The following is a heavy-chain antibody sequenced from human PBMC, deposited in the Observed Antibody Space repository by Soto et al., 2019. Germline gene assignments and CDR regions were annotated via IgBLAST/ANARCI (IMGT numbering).Heavy chain of an antibody. V-gene: IGHV4-34*01. J-gene: IGHJ4*02. CDR3: AGGAASFYVSESHTY. CDR1: GGSFSGYY. CDR2: INHSGST. Sequence: SETLSLTCAVYGGSFSGYYWSWIRQPPGKGLEWIGEINHSGSTNYNPSLKSRVTISLDTSKNQFSLKLSSVTAADTAVYYCAGGAASFYVSESHTYWGQGTLVTVSS. D-gene: IGHD3-10*01.